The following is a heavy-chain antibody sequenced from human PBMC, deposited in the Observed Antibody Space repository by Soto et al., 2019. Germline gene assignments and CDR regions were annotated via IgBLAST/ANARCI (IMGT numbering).Heavy chain of an antibody. J-gene: IGHJ4*02. CDR2: IIPIFGIA. Sequence: SVKVSCKASGGTFSRYSITWVRQAPGHGLEWIGRIIPIFGIASYAQKFQGRVTITADESTSTAYMELSSLRAEDTAVYYCAREERVIVVVTREGFFDYWGQGTLVTVSS. CDR3: AREERVIVVVTREGFFDY. D-gene: IGHD3-22*01. V-gene: IGHV1-69*13. CDR1: GGTFSRYS.